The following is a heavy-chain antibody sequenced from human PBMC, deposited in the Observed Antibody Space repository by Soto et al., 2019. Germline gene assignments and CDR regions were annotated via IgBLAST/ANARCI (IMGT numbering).Heavy chain of an antibody. CDR2: FCGGGDAT. D-gene: IGHD3-10*01. J-gene: IGHJ2*01. CDR1: GFNLCGYA. V-gene: IGHV3-23*01. Sequence: EVQLLDSGGGLVPAGGSLELPCASSGFNLCGYAPTLVRPAPGEGLGWVSAFCGGGDATFYADSVKGRFTISRDNSKNTLYLQMNTLRAEDTAVYYCARKVSGSTGRPDLWYFDLWGRGTLVTVSS. CDR3: ARKVSGSTGRPDLWYFDL.